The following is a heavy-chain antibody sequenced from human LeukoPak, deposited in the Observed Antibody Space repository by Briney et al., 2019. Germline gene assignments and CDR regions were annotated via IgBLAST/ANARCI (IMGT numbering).Heavy chain of an antibody. D-gene: IGHD6-6*01. CDR2: ISYDGTGT. Sequence: GGSLRLSCAASGFTFSGHGMHWVRQAPGKGLEWVALISYDGTGTYYIDSVKGRFTISRDNSKNTLYLQMNSLRAEDTAVYYCARVLAARPGYYGMDVWGQGTTVTVSS. J-gene: IGHJ6*02. CDR1: GFTFSGHG. V-gene: IGHV3-33*05. CDR3: ARVLAARPGYYGMDV.